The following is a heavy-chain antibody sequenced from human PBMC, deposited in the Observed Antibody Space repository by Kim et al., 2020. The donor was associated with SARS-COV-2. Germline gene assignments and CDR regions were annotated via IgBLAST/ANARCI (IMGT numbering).Heavy chain of an antibody. Sequence: SETLSLTCTVSGGSVSSGSYYWSWIRQPPGKGLEWIGYIYYSGSTNYNPSLKSRVTISVDTSKNQFSLKLSSVTAADTAVYYCARGLYSGYWVNRGWFDPWGQGTLVTVSS. CDR3: ARGLYSGYWVNRGWFDP. J-gene: IGHJ5*02. CDR1: GGSVSSGSYY. V-gene: IGHV4-61*01. D-gene: IGHD5-12*01. CDR2: IYYSGST.